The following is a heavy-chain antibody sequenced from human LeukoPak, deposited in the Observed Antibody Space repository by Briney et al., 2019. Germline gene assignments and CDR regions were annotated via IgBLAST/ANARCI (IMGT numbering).Heavy chain of an antibody. V-gene: IGHV4-39*02. CDR2: IYYSGST. CDR3: ARGSSNVAARNNWFDP. CDR1: GGSISSNSYY. D-gene: IGHD6-6*01. Sequence: SETLSLTCAVSGGSISSNSYYWGWIRQPPGKGLEWIGSIYYSGSTYYNPSLKGRFTISRDNAKNSLYLQMNSLRAEDTAVYFCARGSSNVAARNNWFDPWGQGTLVTVSS. J-gene: IGHJ5*02.